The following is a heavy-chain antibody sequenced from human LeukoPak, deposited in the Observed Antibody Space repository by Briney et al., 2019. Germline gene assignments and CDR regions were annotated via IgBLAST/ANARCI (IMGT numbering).Heavy chain of an antibody. D-gene: IGHD3-10*01. Sequence: GGSLRLSCAASGFTFSSYGMHWVRQAPGKGLEWVAVISYDGSNKYYADSVKGRFTISRDNSKNTLYLQMNSLRAEDTAVYYCAKDLRGSGSYSPDYWGQGTLVTVSS. CDR2: ISYDGSNK. V-gene: IGHV3-30*18. J-gene: IGHJ4*02. CDR1: GFTFSSYG. CDR3: AKDLRGSGSYSPDY.